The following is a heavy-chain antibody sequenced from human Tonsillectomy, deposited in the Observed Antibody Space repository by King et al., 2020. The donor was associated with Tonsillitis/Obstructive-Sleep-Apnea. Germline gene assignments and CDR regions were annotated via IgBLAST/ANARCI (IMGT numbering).Heavy chain of an antibody. CDR3: AKDDPSTMVRGVLYYYYGMDV. Sequence: VQLVESGGGVVQPGRSLRLSCAASGFTFSHYGMHWVRQAPGKGLEWVAVISYDGSNKYYGDSVKGRFTISRDNSKNTLYLQMNSMRAEDTAVYYCAKDDPSTMVRGVLYYYYGMDVWGQGTTVTVSS. CDR1: GFTFSHYG. V-gene: IGHV3-30*18. CDR2: ISYDGSNK. D-gene: IGHD3-10*01. J-gene: IGHJ6*01.